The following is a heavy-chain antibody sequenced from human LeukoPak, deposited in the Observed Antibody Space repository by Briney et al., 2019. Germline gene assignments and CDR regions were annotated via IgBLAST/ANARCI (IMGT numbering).Heavy chain of an antibody. J-gene: IGHJ5*02. V-gene: IGHV4-61*02. CDR2: IYTSGST. D-gene: IGHD1-26*01. CDR3: AREPRLLRNWSDP. CDR1: AGSISSGNYY. Sequence: SQTLSLTCTVSAGSISSGNYYWSWIRQPAGKGLEWIGRIYTSGSTNYNPSLKSRVTISVDTSKNRFSLKLSSVTAADTAVYYCAREPRLLRNWSDPWGQGTLVTVSS.